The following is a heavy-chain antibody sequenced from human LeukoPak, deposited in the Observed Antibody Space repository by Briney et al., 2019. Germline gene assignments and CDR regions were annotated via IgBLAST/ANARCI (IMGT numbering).Heavy chain of an antibody. Sequence: GSLRLSCAASGFTFSSYTMSWVRQPPGKGLEWIGEIYHSGSTNYNPSLKSRVTISVDKSKNQFSLKLSSVTAADTAVYYCARARVAAAGINWFDPWGQGTLVTVSS. CDR2: IYHSGST. CDR1: GFTFSSYTM. CDR3: ARARVAAAGINWFDP. D-gene: IGHD6-13*01. V-gene: IGHV4-4*02. J-gene: IGHJ5*02.